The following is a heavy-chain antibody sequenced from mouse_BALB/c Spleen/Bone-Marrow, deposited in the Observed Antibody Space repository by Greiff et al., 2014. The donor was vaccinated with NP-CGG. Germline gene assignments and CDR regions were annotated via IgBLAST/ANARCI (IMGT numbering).Heavy chain of an antibody. CDR1: GFNIKDTH. D-gene: IGHD4-1*01. J-gene: IGHJ4*01. V-gene: IGHV14-3*02. CDR2: IDPANGNT. CDR3: ARWEYYAMDY. Sequence: EVQVVESGAELVKPGASVKLSCTASGFNIKDTHMHWVKQRPEQGLEWIGRIDPANGNTKYDPKFQGKATITADTSSNTAYLQLSSLTSEDTAVYYCARWEYYAMDYWGQGTSVTVSS.